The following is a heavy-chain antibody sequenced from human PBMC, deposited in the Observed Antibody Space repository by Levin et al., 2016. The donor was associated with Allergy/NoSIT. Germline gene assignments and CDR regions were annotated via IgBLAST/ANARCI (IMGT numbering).Heavy chain of an antibody. D-gene: IGHD3-10*01. CDR3: AKDPRAYGSGSYDY. CDR2: ISDSGGST. Sequence: GGSLRLSCAASGFTFSSYAMSWVRQAPGKGLEWVSDISDSGGSTNYADSVKGRFTISRDNSKNTLHLQMNSLRAEDTAVYYCAKDPRAYGSGSYDYWGQGTLVTVSS. J-gene: IGHJ4*02. CDR1: GFTFSSYA. V-gene: IGHV3-23*01.